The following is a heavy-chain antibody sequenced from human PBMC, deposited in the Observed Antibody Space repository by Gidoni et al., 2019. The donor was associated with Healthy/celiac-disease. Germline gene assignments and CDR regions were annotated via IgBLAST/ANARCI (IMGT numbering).Heavy chain of an antibody. J-gene: IGHJ3*02. V-gene: IGHV3-49*03. Sequence: EVQLVESGGGLVQPGRSLRLSCTASGFTFGDDAMSWFRQAPGKGLEWVGFIRSKAYGGTTEYAASVKGRFTISRDDSKSIAYLQMNSLKTEDTAVYYCTRRIGQWELLPAFDIWGQGTMVTVSS. D-gene: IGHD1-26*01. CDR1: GFTFGDDA. CDR2: IRSKAYGGTT. CDR3: TRRIGQWELLPAFDI.